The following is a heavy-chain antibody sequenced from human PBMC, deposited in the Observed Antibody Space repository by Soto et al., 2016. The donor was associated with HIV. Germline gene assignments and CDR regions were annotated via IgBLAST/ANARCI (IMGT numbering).Heavy chain of an antibody. V-gene: IGHV4-31*03. Sequence: VQLQESGPGLVKPSQTLSLTCTVSSDSISSGGYYWSWIRQHPGKGLEWIGYIYHTGSPSYNPSLKSRVTLSVDTSKNQFSLKLTSVTAADTAVYYCAGETRFRPRRNAFDVWGQGTLVTSLQ. CDR1: SDSISSGGYY. D-gene: IGHD3-3*01. CDR3: AGETRFRPRRNAFDV. CDR2: IYHTGSP. J-gene: IGHJ3*01.